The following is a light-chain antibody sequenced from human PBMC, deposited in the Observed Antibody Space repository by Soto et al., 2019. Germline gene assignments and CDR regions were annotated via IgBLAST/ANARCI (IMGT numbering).Light chain of an antibody. CDR1: SSDVGGSNF. CDR3: VSYTSSTTYV. J-gene: IGLJ1*01. Sequence: QSAPTQPASVSDTPGQSITISCTGTSSDVGGSNFVSWYQQHPGKPPKLIIYAVANRPSGVSNRFSGSKSGSTASLIISRLQTEDEADYYCVSYTSSTTYVFGTGTKVTVL. V-gene: IGLV2-14*03. CDR2: AVA.